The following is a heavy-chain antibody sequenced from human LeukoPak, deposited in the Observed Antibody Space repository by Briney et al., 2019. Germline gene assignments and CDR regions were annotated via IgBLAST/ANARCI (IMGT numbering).Heavy chain of an antibody. J-gene: IGHJ4*02. D-gene: IGHD4-17*01. CDR3: ARDMYGDYDDY. V-gene: IGHV3-23*01. CDR1: GFTFSSYA. Sequence: GGSLRLSCAASGFTFSSYAMSWVRQAPGKGLEWVSAISGSGGSTYYADSVKGRFTISRDNAKNTLYLQMNSLRAEDTAVYYCARDMYGDYDDYWGQGTLVTVSS. CDR2: ISGSGGST.